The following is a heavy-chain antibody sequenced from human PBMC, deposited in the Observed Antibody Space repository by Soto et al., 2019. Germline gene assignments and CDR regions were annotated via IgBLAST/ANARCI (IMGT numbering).Heavy chain of an antibody. Sequence: SETLSLTCTVSGGSISSYYWSWIRQPPGKGLEWIGYIYYSGSTNYNPSLKSRVTISVDTSKNQLSLKLSSVTAADTAVYYCARGYKATAILHWGQGTLVTVSS. CDR3: ARGYKATAILH. V-gene: IGHV4-59*01. D-gene: IGHD2-2*02. CDR1: GGSISSYY. J-gene: IGHJ4*02. CDR2: IYYSGST.